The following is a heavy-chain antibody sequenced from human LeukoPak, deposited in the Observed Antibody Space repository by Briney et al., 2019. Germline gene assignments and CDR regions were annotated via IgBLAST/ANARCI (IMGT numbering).Heavy chain of an antibody. V-gene: IGHV3-30*04. CDR1: GFTFSSYA. CDR2: ISYDGSDK. D-gene: IGHD2-15*01. J-gene: IGHJ4*02. Sequence: GGSLRLSCAASGFTFSSYAMHWVRQAPGKGLEWVAVISYDGSDKYYADSVKGRFTISRDNSKNTLYLQMNSLRAEDTAVYYCARDLRVAAPDYWGQGTLVTVSS. CDR3: ARDLRVAAPDY.